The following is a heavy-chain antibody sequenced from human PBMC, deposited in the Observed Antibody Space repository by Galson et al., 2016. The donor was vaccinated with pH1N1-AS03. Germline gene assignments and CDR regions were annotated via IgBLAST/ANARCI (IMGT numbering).Heavy chain of an antibody. D-gene: IGHD6-13*01. Sequence: SLRLSCAASGFGFSSYAMSWVRQAPGKGLQWVSSITSGGNTYYADSVKGRFTISRDNSKQTLYLQMNSLGAEDAAVYLCAKDKGSSRHDDYWGQGTRVTVSS. CDR3: AKDKGSSRHDDY. CDR1: GFGFSSYA. V-gene: IGHV3-23*01. CDR2: ITSGGNT. J-gene: IGHJ4*02.